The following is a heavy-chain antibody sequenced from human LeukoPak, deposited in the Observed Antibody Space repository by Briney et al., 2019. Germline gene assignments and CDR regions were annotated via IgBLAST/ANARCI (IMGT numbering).Heavy chain of an antibody. V-gene: IGHV3-23*01. CDR2: ISGSAGTT. CDR1: GLTFSSYA. J-gene: IGHJ4*02. D-gene: IGHD3-3*01. Sequence: PGGSLRLSCAASGLTFSSYAMIWVRQAPGKGLECISAISGSAGTTYYADSVKGRFTISRDNSKDTLSLQMSSLRAEDTAVYYCAKGALEWTYYFDFWGQGTLVTVSS. CDR3: AKGALEWTYYFDF.